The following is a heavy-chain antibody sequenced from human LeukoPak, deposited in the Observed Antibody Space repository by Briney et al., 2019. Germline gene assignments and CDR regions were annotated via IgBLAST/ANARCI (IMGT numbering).Heavy chain of an antibody. D-gene: IGHD6-13*01. V-gene: IGHV4-38-2*02. CDR1: GYSISSGYY. J-gene: IGHJ5*02. CDR3: ARDWVYSSSSGMRNWFDP. Sequence: KPSETLSLTCTVSGYSISSGYYWGWIRQPPGKGLEWIGSIYHSGSTYYNPSLKSRVTISVDTSKNQFSLKLSSVTAADTAVYYCARDWVYSSSSGMRNWFDPWGQGTLVTVSS. CDR2: IYHSGST.